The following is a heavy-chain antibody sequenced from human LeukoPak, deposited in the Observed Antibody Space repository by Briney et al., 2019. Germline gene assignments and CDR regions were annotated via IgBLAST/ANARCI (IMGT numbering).Heavy chain of an antibody. CDR1: GYTFTSYG. J-gene: IGHJ5*02. CDR3: ARLYYDFWSGYYDP. CDR2: ISAYNGNT. D-gene: IGHD3-3*01. Sequence: GASVKVSCKASGYTFTSYGISWVRQAPGQGLEWMGWISAYNGNTNYAQKLQGRVTKTTDTSTSTAYMELRSLRSDDTAVYYCARLYYDFWSGYYDPWGQGTLVTVSS. V-gene: IGHV1-18*01.